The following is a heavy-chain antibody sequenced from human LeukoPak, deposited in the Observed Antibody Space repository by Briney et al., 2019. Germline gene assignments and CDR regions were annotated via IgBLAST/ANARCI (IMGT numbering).Heavy chain of an antibody. CDR1: GGSISSSSYY. V-gene: IGHV4-39*07. D-gene: IGHD2-15*01. CDR2: INHSGST. Sequence: SETLSLTCTVSGGSISSSSYYWGWIRQPPGKGLEWIGEINHSGSTNYNPSLKSRVTISVDTSKNQFSLKLSSVTAADTAVYYCARAPLTYWDIVVVVAATRENYYYGMDVWGQGTTVTVSS. J-gene: IGHJ6*02. CDR3: ARAPLTYWDIVVVVAATRENYYYGMDV.